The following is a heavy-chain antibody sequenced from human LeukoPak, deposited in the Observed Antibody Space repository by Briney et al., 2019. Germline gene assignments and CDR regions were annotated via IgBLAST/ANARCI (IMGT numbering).Heavy chain of an antibody. V-gene: IGHV3-23*01. CDR1: GFRFINYG. J-gene: IGHJ4*02. Sequence: GGSLRLSCEASGFRFINYGISWVGRAQGKGLEWVSGISGSGDNTYYGDSVKGRFTISRDNSKSTMYLQMNSLRVEDTAVYYCVKWTGYGMNWGQGTLVTVSS. D-gene: IGHD3/OR15-3a*01. CDR2: ISGSGDNT. CDR3: VKWTGYGMN.